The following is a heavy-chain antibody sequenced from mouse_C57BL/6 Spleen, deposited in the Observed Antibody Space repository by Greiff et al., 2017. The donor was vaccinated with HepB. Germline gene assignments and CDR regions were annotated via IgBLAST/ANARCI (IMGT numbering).Heavy chain of an antibody. J-gene: IGHJ2*01. V-gene: IGHV14-4*01. CDR3: TTGRYYFDY. CDR1: GFNIKDDY. CDR2: IDPENGDT. D-gene: IGHD6-1*01. Sequence: VQLKQSGAELVRPGASVTLSCTASGFNIKDDYMHWVKQRPEQGLEWIGWIDPENGDTEYASKFQGKATITADTSSNTAYLQLSSLTSEDTAVYYCTTGRYYFDYWGQGTTLTVSS.